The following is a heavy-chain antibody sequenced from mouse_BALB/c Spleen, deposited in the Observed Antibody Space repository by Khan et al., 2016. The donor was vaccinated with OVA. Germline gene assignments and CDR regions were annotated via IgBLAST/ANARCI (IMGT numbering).Heavy chain of an antibody. CDR3: TRDRIDY. Sequence: QVQLKESGAELAKPGASVKMSCKASGYTFTTYWMHWVKQRHGQGLEWIGYINPTSGYTDYNEKFKDRATLSADKSSSTAYMQLSSLTSEDSAVYYCTRDRIDYWGQGTTLTGSS. J-gene: IGHJ2*01. CDR1: GYTFTTYW. CDR2: INPTSGYT. V-gene: IGHV1-7*01.